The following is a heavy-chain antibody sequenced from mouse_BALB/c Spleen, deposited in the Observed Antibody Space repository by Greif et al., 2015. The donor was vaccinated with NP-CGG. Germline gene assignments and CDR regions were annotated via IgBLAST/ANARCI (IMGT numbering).Heavy chain of an antibody. CDR2: IRNKANGYTT. Sequence: EVQLVESGGGLVQPGGSLRLSCATSGFTFTDYYMSWVRQPPGKALEWLGFIRNKANGYTTEYSASVKGRFTISRDNSQSILYLQMNTLRAEDSATYYCARDIRDSSGCYYAMDYWGQGTSVTVSS. V-gene: IGHV7-3*02. D-gene: IGHD3-3*01. CDR1: GFTFTDYY. CDR3: ARDIRDSSGCYYAMDY. J-gene: IGHJ4*01.